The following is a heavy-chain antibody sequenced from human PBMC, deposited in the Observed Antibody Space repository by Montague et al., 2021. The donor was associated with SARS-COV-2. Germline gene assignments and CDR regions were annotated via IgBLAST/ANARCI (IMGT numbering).Heavy chain of an antibody. J-gene: IGHJ3*02. Sequence: SLRLSCAASGFSFISYDMNWVRQAPGKGLEWVSSISSSSTYIHYADSVKGRVTISRDNAKNLVFLQMNSLRAEDTAVYYCARDYTNFDAFDIWGQGTTVTVSA. CDR2: ISSSSTYI. CDR3: ARDYTNFDAFDI. V-gene: IGHV3-21*01. CDR1: GFSFISYD. D-gene: IGHD2-8*01.